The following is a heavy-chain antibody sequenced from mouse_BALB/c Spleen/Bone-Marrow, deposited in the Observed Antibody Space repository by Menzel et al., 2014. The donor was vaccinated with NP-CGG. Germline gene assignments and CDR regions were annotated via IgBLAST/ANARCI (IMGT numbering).Heavy chain of an antibody. V-gene: IGHV1-69*02. D-gene: IGHD6-1*01. CDR1: GYTFTSYW. Sequence: VQLQESGAELVRPGASVKLSCKASGYTFTSYWINWVKQRPGQGLEWIGNIYPSDSYTNYNQKFKDKATLTVDKSSSTAYMQLSSPTSEDSAVYYCTRSGGCYIDYWGQGTTLTVSS. J-gene: IGHJ2*01. CDR2: IYPSDSYT. CDR3: TRSGGCYIDY.